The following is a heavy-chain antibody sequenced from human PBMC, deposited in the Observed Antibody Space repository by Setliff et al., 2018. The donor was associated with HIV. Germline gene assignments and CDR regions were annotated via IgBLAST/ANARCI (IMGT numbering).Heavy chain of an antibody. CDR1: GGAFSHYA. Sequence: VASVKVSCKTSGGAFSHYAITWVRQAPGQGLEWMGRVIPFSDSVNYAENFRGRVTITADRSTSTAYMELSSLRSEDTAIYYCAREGIWRYDSYYYYMDVWGKGTTVTVSS. CDR2: VIPFSDSV. D-gene: IGHD3-9*01. CDR3: AREGIWRYDSYYYYMDV. V-gene: IGHV1-69*06. J-gene: IGHJ6*03.